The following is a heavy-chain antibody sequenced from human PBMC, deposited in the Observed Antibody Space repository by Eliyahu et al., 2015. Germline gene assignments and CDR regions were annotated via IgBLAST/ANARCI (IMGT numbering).Heavy chain of an antibody. CDR3: ARHGGDIVVVYPPYHWFDP. CDR1: GGSISXSSYY. Sequence: QLQLQESGPGLVKPSXTLSLTCTVSGGSISXSSYYWGWIRQPPGKGLEWVGSIYXXGSTYYNPSLKSRVTISVDTSKNQFSLKLSSVTAADTAVYYCARHGGDIVVVYPPYHWFDPWGQGTLVTVSS. CDR2: IYXXGST. J-gene: IGHJ5*02. V-gene: IGHV4-39*01. D-gene: IGHD2-15*01.